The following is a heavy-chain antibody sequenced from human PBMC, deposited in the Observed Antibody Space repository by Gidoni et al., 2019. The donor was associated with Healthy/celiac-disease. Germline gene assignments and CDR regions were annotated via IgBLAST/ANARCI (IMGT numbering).Heavy chain of an antibody. Sequence: QVTLKESGPVLVKPTETLTLTCTVSGFSLSNARMGVSWIRQPPGKALEWLAHIFSNDEKSYSTSLKSRLTISKDTSKSQVVLTMTNMDPVDTATYYCARIGLYYDILTGYSIYWYFDLWGRGTLVTVSS. J-gene: IGHJ2*01. D-gene: IGHD3-9*01. CDR1: GFSLSNARMG. CDR3: ARIGLYYDILTGYSIYWYFDL. CDR2: IFSNDEK. V-gene: IGHV2-26*01.